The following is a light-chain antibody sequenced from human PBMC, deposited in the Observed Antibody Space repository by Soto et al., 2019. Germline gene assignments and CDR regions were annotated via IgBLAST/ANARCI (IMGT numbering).Light chain of an antibody. J-gene: IGLJ2*01. CDR1: SSDVGGYNY. V-gene: IGLV2-14*03. Sequence: QSALTQPASVSGSPGQSITISCTGTSSDVGGYNYVSWYQHHPGKAPKLMIYDVSNRPSGVSNRFSGSKSGNTASLTISGLQAEDEGNYYCSSHTSSSTVVFGGGTKLTVL. CDR2: DVS. CDR3: SSHTSSSTVV.